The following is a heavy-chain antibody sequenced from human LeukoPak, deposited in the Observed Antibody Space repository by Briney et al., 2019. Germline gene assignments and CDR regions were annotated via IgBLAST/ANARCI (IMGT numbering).Heavy chain of an antibody. CDR3: ARGSNSNYVFDY. D-gene: IGHD4-11*01. CDR2: ISSSGSTI. J-gene: IGHJ4*02. CDR1: GFTFSSYE. V-gene: IGHV3-48*03. Sequence: GGSLRLSCAASGFTFSSYEMNCVRQAPGKGLECVSYISSSGSTIYDADSVKGRFTISRDNAKNSLYLQMNSLRAEDTAVYYCARGSNSNYVFDYWGQGTLVTVSS.